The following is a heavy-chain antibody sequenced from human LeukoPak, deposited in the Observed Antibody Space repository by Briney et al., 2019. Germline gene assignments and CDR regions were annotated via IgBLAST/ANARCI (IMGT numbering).Heavy chain of an antibody. CDR1: GGSIDSHF. V-gene: IGHV4-59*08. CDR2: IFFSGST. CDR3: ARLKVADSESFDL. Sequence: SQTLSLTCAVSGGSIDSHFWSWIRQPPGKGLEWIGNIFFSGSTNNNPSLESRLTISQDSSNNQVSLRLTSATAADTAIYYCARLKVADSESFDLWGHGTLVTVS. J-gene: IGHJ3*01.